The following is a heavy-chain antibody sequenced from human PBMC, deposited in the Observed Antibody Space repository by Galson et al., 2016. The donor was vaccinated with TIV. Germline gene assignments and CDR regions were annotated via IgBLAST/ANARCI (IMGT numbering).Heavy chain of an antibody. CDR2: IYGGDSDT. D-gene: IGHD3-22*01. CDR1: GSTFTTYW. J-gene: IGHJ4*02. V-gene: IGHV5-51*01. CDR3: ARHSYDYYDYTGPTGGFDY. Sequence: QSGAEVKKTGESLKISCKGSGSTFTTYWIAWVRQMPGKGLEWMGIIYGGDSDTRYSPSFQGQVTMSADKFLSTAYLQWNSLQASDTAIYYCARHSYDYYDYTGPTGGFDYWGQGTLVTVSS.